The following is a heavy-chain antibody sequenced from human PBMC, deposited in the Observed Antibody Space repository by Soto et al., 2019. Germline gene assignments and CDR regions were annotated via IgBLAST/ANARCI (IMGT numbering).Heavy chain of an antibody. CDR3: ARFIAVIRCGGNCYLSCPSDYMDV. J-gene: IGHJ6*03. CDR1: GYNFTSYG. Sequence: QVQLVQSGAEVKKPGASVKVSCKASGYNFTSYGISWVRQAPGQGLEWMGWISAYNGNTNYAQKLQGKVTMTTDTSTSTAYMELRSLRSDDTAVYYCARFIAVIRCGGNCYLSCPSDYMDVWGKGTTVTLSS. D-gene: IGHD2-15*01. CDR2: ISAYNGNT. V-gene: IGHV1-18*01.